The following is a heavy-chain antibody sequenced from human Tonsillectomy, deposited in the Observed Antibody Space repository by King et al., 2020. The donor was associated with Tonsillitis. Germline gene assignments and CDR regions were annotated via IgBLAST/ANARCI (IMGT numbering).Heavy chain of an antibody. J-gene: IGHJ4*02. CDR1: GFTFSNAW. V-gene: IGHV3-15*01. CDR3: TTFGNYYDSSGYYPFDY. D-gene: IGHD3-22*01. CDR2: IKSKTDGGTT. Sequence: VQLVESGGGLVKPGGSLRLSCAASGFTFSNAWMSWVRQAPGKGLEWVGRIKSKTDGGTTDYAAPVKGRFTISRDDSKNTLYVQMNSLKTEDTAVYYCTTFGNYYDSSGYYPFDYWGQGTLVTVSS.